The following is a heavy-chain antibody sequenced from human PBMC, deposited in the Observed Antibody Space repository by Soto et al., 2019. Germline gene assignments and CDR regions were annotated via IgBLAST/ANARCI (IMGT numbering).Heavy chain of an antibody. J-gene: IGHJ6*02. Sequence: GGSLRLSCAASGFTFSSYAMHWVRQAPGKGLEWVAVISYDGSNKYYADSVKGRFTISRDNSKNTLYLQMNSLRAEDTAVYYCARDARSSFTTYYYYYGMDVWGQGTTVTVSS. CDR2: ISYDGSNK. CDR3: ARDARSSFTTYYYYYGMDV. D-gene: IGHD6-13*01. V-gene: IGHV3-30*01. CDR1: GFTFSSYA.